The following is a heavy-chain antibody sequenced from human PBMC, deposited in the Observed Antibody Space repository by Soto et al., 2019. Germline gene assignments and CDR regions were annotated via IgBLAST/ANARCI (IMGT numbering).Heavy chain of an antibody. D-gene: IGHD6-6*01. J-gene: IGHJ6*02. Sequence: SSETLSLTCTVSGGSISSYYWSWIRQPPGKGLEWIGYIYYSGSTNYNASLKSRVTISVDTSKNQFSLQLSSVTAADTAVYYCAREYSSSNYYYYYGMDVWGQGTTVTVSS. CDR1: GGSISSYY. V-gene: IGHV4-59*01. CDR3: AREYSSSNYYYYYGMDV. CDR2: IYYSGST.